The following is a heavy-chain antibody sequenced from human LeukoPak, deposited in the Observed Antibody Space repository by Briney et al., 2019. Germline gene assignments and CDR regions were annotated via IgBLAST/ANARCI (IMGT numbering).Heavy chain of an antibody. J-gene: IGHJ3*02. Sequence: SETLSLTCTVSGGSISSYYWSWIRQPPGKGLEWIGYIYYSGSTNYNPSLKSRVTISVDTSKNQSSLKLSSVTAADTAVYYCAREKLEGAFDIWGQGTMVTVSS. V-gene: IGHV4-59*01. CDR1: GGSISSYY. CDR2: IYYSGST. D-gene: IGHD1-1*01. CDR3: AREKLEGAFDI.